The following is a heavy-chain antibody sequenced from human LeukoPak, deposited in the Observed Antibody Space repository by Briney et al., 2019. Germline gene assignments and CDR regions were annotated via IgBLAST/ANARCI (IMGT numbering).Heavy chain of an antibody. J-gene: IGHJ4*02. Sequence: SETLSLTCTVSGGSVSSGIYYWSRIRQPPGKGLEWIGFMHYSGSTSHHPSLKSRVTISVDTSKNQLSLKLSSVTAADTAVYYCARVAIAGTGPDCWGQGTLVTVSS. CDR3: ARVAIAGTGPDC. CDR1: GGSVSSGIYY. D-gene: IGHD6-13*01. CDR2: MHYSGST. V-gene: IGHV4-61*01.